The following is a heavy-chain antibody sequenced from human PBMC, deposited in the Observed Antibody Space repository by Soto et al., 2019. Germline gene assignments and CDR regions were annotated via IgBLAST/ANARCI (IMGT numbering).Heavy chain of an antibody. CDR2: IMPIFGTA. CDR1: GGTFSSYA. J-gene: IGHJ4*02. V-gene: IGHV1-69*12. D-gene: IGHD3-22*01. CDR3: ARDPNPRDYYDSTGGNY. Sequence: QVQLVQSGAEVKKPGSSVKVSXXASGGTFSSYAISWVRQAPGQGLEWMGGIMPIFGTANYAQKFQGRVTITADESTSTAYMELSSLRSEDTAVYYCARDPNPRDYYDSTGGNYWGQGTLVTVSS.